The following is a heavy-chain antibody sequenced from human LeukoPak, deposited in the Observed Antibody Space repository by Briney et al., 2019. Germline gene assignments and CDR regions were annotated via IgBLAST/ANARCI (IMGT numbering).Heavy chain of an antibody. CDR3: ARDPYNTILYRLEH. CDR2: ISAGGQVT. Sequence: GGSLRLSCAGSGFAFGTYAMSWVRQAPGMGLGWVSSISAGGQVTYYADSVEGRFTVSRDNHKSTLYLQLNSLRAEDTATYYCARDPYNTILYRLEHWGQGTLVSVSS. D-gene: IGHD1-1*01. CDR1: GFAFGTYA. J-gene: IGHJ4*02. V-gene: IGHV3-23*01.